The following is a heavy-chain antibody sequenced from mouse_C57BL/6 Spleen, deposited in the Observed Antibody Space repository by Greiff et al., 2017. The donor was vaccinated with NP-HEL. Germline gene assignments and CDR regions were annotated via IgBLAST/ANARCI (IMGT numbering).Heavy chain of an antibody. CDR1: GYTFTSYW. D-gene: IGHD1-1*01. CDR3: ARDGSRLYYFDY. V-gene: IGHV1-69*01. Sequence: QVQLQQPGAELVMPGASVKLSCKASGYTFTSYWMHWVKQRPGQGLEWIGEIDPSDSYTNYNQKFKGKSTLTVDKSSSTAYMQLSSLTSEDSAVYYCARDGSRLYYFDYWGQGTTLTVSS. J-gene: IGHJ2*01. CDR2: IDPSDSYT.